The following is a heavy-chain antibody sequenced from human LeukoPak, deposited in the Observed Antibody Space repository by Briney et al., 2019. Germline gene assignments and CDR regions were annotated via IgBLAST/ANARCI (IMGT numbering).Heavy chain of an antibody. D-gene: IGHD3-22*01. CDR2: FFLKGST. V-gene: IGHV4-38-2*02. Sequence: PSETLSLTCTVSGYSITSAYYWGWIRQPPGKGLEWIGSFFLKGSTYYNPSLKSRVTISVDTSKNQFSLKLSSVTAADTAVYYCARGVGGYYYFACDYWGQGTLVTVSS. J-gene: IGHJ4*02. CDR1: GYSITSAYY. CDR3: ARGVGGYYYFACDY.